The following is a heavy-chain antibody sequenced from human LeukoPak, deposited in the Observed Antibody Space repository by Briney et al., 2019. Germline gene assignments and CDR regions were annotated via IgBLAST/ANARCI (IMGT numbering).Heavy chain of an antibody. CDR1: GFTVSSNY. Sequence: PGGSLRLSCAASGFTVSSNYMSCVRQAPGKGLEWVSVIYSGGSTYYADSVKGRFTISRDNSKNTLYLQMNSLRAEDTAVYYCASWYQLAFDYWGQGTLVTVSS. CDR3: ASWYQLAFDY. CDR2: IYSGGST. J-gene: IGHJ4*02. D-gene: IGHD2-2*01. V-gene: IGHV3-53*01.